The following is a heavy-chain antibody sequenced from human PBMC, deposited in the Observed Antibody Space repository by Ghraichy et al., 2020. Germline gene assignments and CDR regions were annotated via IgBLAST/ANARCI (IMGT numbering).Heavy chain of an antibody. V-gene: IGHV3-64*01. D-gene: IGHD6-13*01. Sequence: AISSNGGSTYYANSVKGRFTISRNNSKNTLYLQMGSLRAEDMAVYYCARGGSAADTLFYYYSYYMDF. J-gene: IGHJ6*03. CDR2: ISSNGGST. CDR3: ARGGSAADTLFYYYSYYMDF.